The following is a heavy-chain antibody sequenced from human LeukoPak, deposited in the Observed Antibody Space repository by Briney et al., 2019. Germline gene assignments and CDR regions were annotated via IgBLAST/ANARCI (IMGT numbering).Heavy chain of an antibody. CDR3: ARENYYGLDV. Sequence: GGSLRLSCAASGFTFSPYWMQWVRQVPGKGLVWVSRMNSDGSRTSYADSVKGRFTISKDNAKNTLYLQMNSLRAEDTAVYYCARENYYGLDVWGQGTTVTVSS. CDR2: MNSDGSRT. CDR1: GFTFSPYW. V-gene: IGHV3-74*01. J-gene: IGHJ6*02.